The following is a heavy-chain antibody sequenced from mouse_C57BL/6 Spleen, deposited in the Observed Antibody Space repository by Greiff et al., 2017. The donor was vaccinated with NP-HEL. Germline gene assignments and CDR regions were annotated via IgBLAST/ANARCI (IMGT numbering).Heavy chain of an antibody. CDR3: ARSELDYFDY. V-gene: IGHV1-52*01. CDR1: GYTFTSYW. Sequence: QVQLQQPGAELVRPGSSVKLSCKASGYTFTSYWMHWVKQRPIQGLEWIGNIDPSDSETHYNQKFKDKATLTVDESSSTAYMQLSILTSEDSAVYYCARSELDYFDYWGQGTTLTVSS. CDR2: IDPSDSET. J-gene: IGHJ2*01.